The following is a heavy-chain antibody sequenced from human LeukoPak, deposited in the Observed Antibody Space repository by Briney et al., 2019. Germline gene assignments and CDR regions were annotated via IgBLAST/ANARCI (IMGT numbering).Heavy chain of an antibody. V-gene: IGHV3-7*01. Sequence: HSGGSLRLSCAASGFSFSSYWMNWVRQVPGKGLEWVANINQDRSEKSYVDSVKGRFTIPRDNAKNSLYLQMNSLRAEDTAVYYCARDHCSSSSCYTYYGMELWGQGTTVTVSS. CDR3: ARDHCSSSSCYTYYGMEL. CDR1: GFSFSSYW. J-gene: IGHJ6*02. CDR2: INQDRSEK. D-gene: IGHD2-2*02.